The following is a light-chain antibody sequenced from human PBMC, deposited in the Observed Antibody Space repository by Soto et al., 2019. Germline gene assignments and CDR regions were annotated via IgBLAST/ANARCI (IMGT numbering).Light chain of an antibody. V-gene: IGLV2-14*01. Sequence: QSVLTQPASVSGSPGQSITISCTGTSSDVGGYKYVSWYQQHPDKAPKLIIFEVSNRPSGISSRFSGSKSGNTASLTISGLQAEDEADYYCAAWDDSLGGFYVFGTGTKVTVL. CDR3: AAWDDSLGGFYV. J-gene: IGLJ1*01. CDR1: SSDVGGYKY. CDR2: EVS.